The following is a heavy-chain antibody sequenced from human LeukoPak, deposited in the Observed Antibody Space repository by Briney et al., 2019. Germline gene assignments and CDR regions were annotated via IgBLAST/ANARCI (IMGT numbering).Heavy chain of an antibody. D-gene: IGHD2-2*01. CDR3: ARGSGSSCSSTSCYRSGDYFDY. J-gene: IGHJ4*02. V-gene: IGHV1-8*03. CDR1: GYTFTSYD. CDR2: MNPNSGNT. Sequence: ASVKVSCNASGYTFTSYDINWVRQATGQGLEWMGWMNPNSGNTGYAQKFQGRVTITTDESTSTAYMELSSLRSEDTAVYYCARGSGSSCSSTSCYRSGDYFDYWGQGTLVTVSS.